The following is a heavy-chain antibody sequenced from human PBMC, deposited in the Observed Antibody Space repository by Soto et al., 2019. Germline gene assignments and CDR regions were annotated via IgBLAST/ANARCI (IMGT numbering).Heavy chain of an antibody. CDR3: AHRRTIQAIVVVIDAFDI. CDR1: WFSLSTSGVG. Sequence: AATPMNATQTLTLTCTFSWFSLSTSGVGVGWIRQPPGKALEWLALIYWNDDKRYSPSLKSRLTITKDTSKNQVVLTMTNMDPVDTATYYCAHRRTIQAIVVVIDAFDIWVKGTMVTVSS. J-gene: IGHJ3*02. CDR2: IYWNDDK. V-gene: IGHV2-5*01. D-gene: IGHD3-22*01.